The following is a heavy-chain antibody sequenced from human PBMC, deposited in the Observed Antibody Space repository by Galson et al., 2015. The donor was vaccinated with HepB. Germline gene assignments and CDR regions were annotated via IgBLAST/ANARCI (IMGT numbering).Heavy chain of an antibody. CDR1: GFTFSTYA. V-gene: IGHV3-23*01. CDR2: MSGSGTNI. CDR3: ARVRGYIIVEAAAIVDP. Sequence: SLRLSCAASGFTFSTYAMTWVRQAPGKGLEWLSTMSGSGTNIYHADSVKGRFTISRDNSKSTLYLQMSSLRAEDTAVYYCARVRGYIIVEAAAIVDPWGQGTLVTVSS. D-gene: IGHD2-2*01. J-gene: IGHJ5*02.